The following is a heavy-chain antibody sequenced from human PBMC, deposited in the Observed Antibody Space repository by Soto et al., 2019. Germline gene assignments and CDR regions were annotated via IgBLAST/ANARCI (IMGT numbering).Heavy chain of an antibody. CDR2: TYYGSRWYN. CDR3: AGTISLQWYYMDV. V-gene: IGHV6-1*01. CDR1: GDSVSSNSAA. J-gene: IGHJ6*03. D-gene: IGHD1-7*01. Sequence: QTLSLTCAISGDSVSSNSAAWNWIRQSPSRGLEWLGRTYYGSRWYNDYAVSVKSRITINPDTSKNQFSLHLNSVTPEDTAVYYCAGTISLQWYYMDVWGKGTTVTVSS.